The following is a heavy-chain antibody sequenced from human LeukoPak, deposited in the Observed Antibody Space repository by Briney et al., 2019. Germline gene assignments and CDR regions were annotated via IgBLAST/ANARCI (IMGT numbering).Heavy chain of an antibody. CDR1: GYTFTSYA. CDR2: INTNTGNP. Sequence: ASVKVSCTASGYTFTSYAMNWVRQAPRQGLEWMGWINTNTGNPTYAQGFTGRFVFSLDTSVSPAYLQISSLKAEDTAVYYCARDTYSSSWYWYGLDVWGQGTTVTVSS. V-gene: IGHV7-4-1*02. J-gene: IGHJ6*02. CDR3: ARDTYSSSWYWYGLDV. D-gene: IGHD6-13*01.